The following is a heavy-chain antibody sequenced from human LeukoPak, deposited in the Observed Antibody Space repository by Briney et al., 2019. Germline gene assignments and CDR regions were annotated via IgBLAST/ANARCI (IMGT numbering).Heavy chain of an antibody. V-gene: IGHV3-48*03. CDR2: ISSSGSTI. D-gene: IGHD5-18*01. Sequence: GGSLRLSCAASGFTFSSYEMNWVRQAPGKGLEWVSYISSSGSTIYYADSVKGRFTISRDNAKNSLYLQMNSLRAEDTAVYYCVRESYGGGVDYWGQGTLVTVSS. J-gene: IGHJ4*02. CDR1: GFTFSSYE. CDR3: VRESYGGGVDY.